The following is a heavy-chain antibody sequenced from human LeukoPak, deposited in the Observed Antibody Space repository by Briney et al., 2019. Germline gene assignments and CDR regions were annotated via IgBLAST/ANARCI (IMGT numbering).Heavy chain of an antibody. J-gene: IGHJ4*02. CDR3: ARDETEIDY. CDR1: GFKFDDYG. CDR2: IKWNSEIT. D-gene: IGHD2-21*02. V-gene: IGHV3-20*04. Sequence: RGSLRLSCATFGFKFDDYGMTWVRQAPGKGLDWVSRIKWNSEITSYGNSVKSRFTISKDNAKNSLYVEMNRLRAEDTALYYCARDETEIDYWGQGTLVTVSS.